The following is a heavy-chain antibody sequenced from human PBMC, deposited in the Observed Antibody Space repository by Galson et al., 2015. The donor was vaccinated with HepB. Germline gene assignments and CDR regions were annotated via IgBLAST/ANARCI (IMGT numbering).Heavy chain of an antibody. Sequence: ETLSLTCAVYGGSFSGYYWSWIRQPPGKGLEWIGEINHSGSTNYNPSLKSRVTISVDTSKNQFSLKLSSVTAADTAVYYCAGSIVGATPRYFDYWGQGTLVTISS. CDR1: GGSFSGYY. CDR2: INHSGST. J-gene: IGHJ4*02. CDR3: AGSIVGATPRYFDY. V-gene: IGHV4-34*01. D-gene: IGHD1-26*01.